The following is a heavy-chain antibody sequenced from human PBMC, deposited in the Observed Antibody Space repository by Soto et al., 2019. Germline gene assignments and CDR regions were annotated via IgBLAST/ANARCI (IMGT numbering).Heavy chain of an antibody. Sequence: ASVKVSCKASGYTFTSYYMHWVRQAPGQGLEWMGIINPSGGSTSYAQKFQGRVTMTRDTSTSTVYMELSSLRSEDTAVYYCARVGDYYDSSGYYRGWYYYGMDVWGQGTTVTVSS. D-gene: IGHD3-22*01. CDR1: GYTFTSYY. V-gene: IGHV1-46*01. CDR2: INPSGGST. J-gene: IGHJ6*02. CDR3: ARVGDYYDSSGYYRGWYYYGMDV.